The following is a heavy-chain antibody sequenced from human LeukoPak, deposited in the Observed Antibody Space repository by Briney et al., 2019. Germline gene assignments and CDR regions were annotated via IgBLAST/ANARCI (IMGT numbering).Heavy chain of an antibody. J-gene: IGHJ4*02. CDR1: GGSFSGHY. V-gene: IGHV4-34*01. CDR2: INHGGST. CDR3: ARRDDSSGYHKIFDY. Sequence: SETLSLTCAVSGGSFSGHYWNWIRQPPGKGLEWIGEINHGGSTNYNPSLKSRVTISIDTSKNQFYLKLSSLTAADTAVYCCARRDDSSGYHKIFDYWGPGTLVTVSS. D-gene: IGHD3-22*01.